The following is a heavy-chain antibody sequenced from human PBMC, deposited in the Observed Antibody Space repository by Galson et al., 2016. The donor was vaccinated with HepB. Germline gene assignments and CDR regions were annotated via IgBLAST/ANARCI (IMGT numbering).Heavy chain of an antibody. CDR3: ARLIPTFGYCGSGGGAFDF. J-gene: IGHJ4*02. Sequence: PALVTPTQALPLTSPFSGFSLTTSGMRATWIRQPPGKALEWPARIHRDADKFYTTPLTTSLSISKDTAKNQVVLTMTDMDPEHTATYYCARLIPTFGYCGSGGGAFDFWGQGALVTVSS. CDR2: IHRDADK. CDR1: GFSLTTSGMR. D-gene: IGHD3-10*01. V-gene: IGHV2-70*04.